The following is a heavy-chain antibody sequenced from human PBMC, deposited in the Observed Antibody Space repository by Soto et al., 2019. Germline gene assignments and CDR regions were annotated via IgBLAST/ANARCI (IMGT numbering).Heavy chain of an antibody. CDR2: IQPGGSDL. Sequence: GESLKISCKGSGYNFGSDWIGWVRQMPGKGLEWMGIIQPGGSDLRYSPSFQGQVTISADKSINTAYLQWSSLKASDTAMYYCARQIHYPCDSCGQGTQVTVSS. CDR1: GYNFGSDW. J-gene: IGHJ1*01. CDR3: ARQIHYPCDS. D-gene: IGHD2-21*01. V-gene: IGHV5-51*01.